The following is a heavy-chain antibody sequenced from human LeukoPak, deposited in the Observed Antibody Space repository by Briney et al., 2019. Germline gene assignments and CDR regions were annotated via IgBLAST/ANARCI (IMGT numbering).Heavy chain of an antibody. CDR1: NGSISNDY. Sequence: PSETLSLTCTVSNGSISNDYWSWIRQPPGKGLEWIGYIYHNGKTNYNPSLNSRLTISLDTLKLQFSLELSSVTTADTAVYFCARAPEGIGFFDFWGPGLLVTVSS. D-gene: IGHD1-14*01. V-gene: IGHV4-59*01. CDR3: ARAPEGIGFFDF. CDR2: IYHNGKT. J-gene: IGHJ4*02.